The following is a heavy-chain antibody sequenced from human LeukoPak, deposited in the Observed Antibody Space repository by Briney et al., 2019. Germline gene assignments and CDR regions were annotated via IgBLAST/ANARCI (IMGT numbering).Heavy chain of an antibody. CDR3: ARDHRVAGKVPHY. V-gene: IGHV1-18*01. CDR2: ISAYNGNT. CDR1: GGTFSSYA. Sequence: ASVTVSCKASGGTFSSYAISWVRQAPGQGLEWMGWISAYNGNTNYAQKLQGRVTMTTDTSTSTAYMELRSLRSDDTAVYYCARDHRVAGKVPHYWGQGTLVTVSS. D-gene: IGHD6-19*01. J-gene: IGHJ4*02.